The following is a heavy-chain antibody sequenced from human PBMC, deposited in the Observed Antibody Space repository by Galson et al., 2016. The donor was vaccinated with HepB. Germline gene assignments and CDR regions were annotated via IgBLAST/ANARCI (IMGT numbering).Heavy chain of an antibody. CDR1: GFTLSSYG. Sequence: SLRLSCAASGFTLSSYGMHWVRQAPGKGLEWVSLISHDGHNEHLLDSVRGRFTLSRDNSKSILYLQMDRLRPEDTATYYCAHLTIWEKWSVPWGQGTLVIVSS. CDR3: AHLTIWEKWSVP. J-gene: IGHJ5*01. CDR2: ISHDGHNE. V-gene: IGHV3-30*19. D-gene: IGHD7-27*01.